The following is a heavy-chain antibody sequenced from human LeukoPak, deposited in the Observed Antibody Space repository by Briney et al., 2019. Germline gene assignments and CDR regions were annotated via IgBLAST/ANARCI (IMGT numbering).Heavy chain of an antibody. CDR2: IKQDGSEK. D-gene: IGHD3-9*01. Sequence: LRLSCAACGVSYSSYWRSWVRQAPGKGLEWVANIKQDGSEKYYVDSVKGRFTISRDNAKNSLYLQMNSLRAEDTAVYYCARDQLRYFDWLLSFDYWGQGTLVTVSS. CDR1: GVSYSSYW. V-gene: IGHV3-7*01. J-gene: IGHJ4*02. CDR3: ARDQLRYFDWLLSFDY.